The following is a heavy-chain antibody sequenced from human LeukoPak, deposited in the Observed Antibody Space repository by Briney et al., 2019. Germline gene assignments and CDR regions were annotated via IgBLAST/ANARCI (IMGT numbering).Heavy chain of an antibody. J-gene: IGHJ6*02. D-gene: IGHD2-2*01. CDR3: ARSLGYCSSTSCSPWYYYYGMDV. CDR1: GFTFSNAW. CDR2: ISSSSSYI. Sequence: GGSLRLSCAASGFTFSNAWMSWVRQAPGKGLEWVSSISSSSSYIYYADSVKGRFTISRDNAKNSLYLQMNSLRAEDTAVYYCARSLGYCSSTSCSPWYYYYGMDVWGQGTTVTVSS. V-gene: IGHV3-21*01.